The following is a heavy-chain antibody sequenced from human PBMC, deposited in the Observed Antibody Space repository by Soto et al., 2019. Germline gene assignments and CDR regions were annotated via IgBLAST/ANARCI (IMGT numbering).Heavy chain of an antibody. Sequence: GESLKISCQGSGYSFTNYWVGWVRQIPGRGLEWMGIIHPDDSDTRYSPFFQGQVAISADKSISTAYLQWSSLKASDTAMYYCARHNRYSSTWFEGWFDPWGQGTLVTVSS. CDR3: ARHNRYSSTWFEGWFDP. CDR1: GYSFTNYW. V-gene: IGHV5-51*01. D-gene: IGHD6-13*01. CDR2: IHPDDSDT. J-gene: IGHJ5*02.